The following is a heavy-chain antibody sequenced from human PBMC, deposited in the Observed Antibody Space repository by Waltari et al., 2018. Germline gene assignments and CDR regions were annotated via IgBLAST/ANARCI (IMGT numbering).Heavy chain of an antibody. J-gene: IGHJ4*02. CDR3: ARGGGSYLGFDY. CDR2: INHSGST. CDR1: GGSFSGYY. D-gene: IGHD1-26*01. V-gene: IGHV4-34*01. Sequence: QVQLQQWGAGLLKPSETLSLTCAVYGGSFSGYYWSWIRQPPGKGLEWIGEINHSGSTNYNPSLKSRVTISVDTSKNQFSLKLSSVTAADTAVYYCARGGGSYLGFDYWGQGTLVIVSS.